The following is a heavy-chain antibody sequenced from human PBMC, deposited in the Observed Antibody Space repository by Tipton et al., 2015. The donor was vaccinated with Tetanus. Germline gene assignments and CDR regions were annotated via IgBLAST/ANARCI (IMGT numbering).Heavy chain of an antibody. V-gene: IGHV4-31*03. CDR2: IYSFGST. CDR3: ARDQARGARGWNYFDY. Sequence: GLVKPSQTLSLTCTVSGASISSGGYYWTWIRQRPGKGLEWIGDIYSFGSTYYSPSLKSRGTISIDTSKNQYSLQLNSVTAADTAVYYCARDQARGARGWNYFDYWGQGAPVTVSS. D-gene: IGHD1-26*01. CDR1: GASISSGGYY. J-gene: IGHJ4*02.